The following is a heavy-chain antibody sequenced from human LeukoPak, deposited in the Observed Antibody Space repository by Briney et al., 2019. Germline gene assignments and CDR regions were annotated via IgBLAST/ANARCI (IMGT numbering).Heavy chain of an antibody. D-gene: IGHD1-26*01. V-gene: IGHV3-7*01. J-gene: IGHJ3*02. CDR3: ARDDLIGPYTGPDAFDI. CDR1: GFTFSSYW. CDR2: IKQDGSEK. Sequence: GGSLRLSCAASGFTFSSYWMSWVRQAPGKGLEWVANIKQDGSEKYYVDSVKGRFTISRDNAKNSLYLQMNSLRAEDTAVYYRARDDLIGPYTGPDAFDIWGQGTMVTVSS.